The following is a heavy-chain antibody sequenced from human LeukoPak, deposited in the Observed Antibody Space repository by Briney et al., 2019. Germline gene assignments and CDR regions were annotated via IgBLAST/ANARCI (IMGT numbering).Heavy chain of an antibody. V-gene: IGHV4-4*07. CDR2: INTSGSA. Sequence: PSETLSLTCIVSGDSISDSYYWIWIRPPAGKGLEWIGRINTSGSAYYNPSLGSRVTMSVDTSKNQFSLKLSSVTAADTAIYYCARVIRREFGEIFIDYWGQGTLVTVSS. CDR1: GDSISDSYY. J-gene: IGHJ4*02. D-gene: IGHD3-10*01. CDR3: ARVIRREFGEIFIDY.